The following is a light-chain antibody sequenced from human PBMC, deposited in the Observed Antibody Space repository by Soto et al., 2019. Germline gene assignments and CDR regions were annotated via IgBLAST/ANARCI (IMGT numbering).Light chain of an antibody. CDR1: QSVSSSY. J-gene: IGKJ1*01. Sequence: EIVLTQSPGTLSLSPGERATLSCRASQSVSSSYFAWYQQKPGQAPRLLIYCASSRATGIPDRFSGSGSGTDFTLTISRLEPEDFAVYYCQQYGSSPLTFGQGTKVEIK. CDR2: CAS. V-gene: IGKV3-20*01. CDR3: QQYGSSPLT.